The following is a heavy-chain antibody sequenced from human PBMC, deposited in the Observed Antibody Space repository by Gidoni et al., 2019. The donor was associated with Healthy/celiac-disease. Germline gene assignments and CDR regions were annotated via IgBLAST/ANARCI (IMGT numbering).Heavy chain of an antibody. D-gene: IGHD1-26*01. Sequence: EVQLLESGGGLVQPGGSLRLSCAASGFTFSRYPMSWVRQAPGKGLEWVSAISGSGGSTYYADSVKGRFTISRDNSKNTLYLQMNSLRAEDTAVYYCAKTDAFSGSYWVSFDYWGQGTLVTVSS. CDR2: ISGSGGST. CDR1: GFTFSRYP. CDR3: AKTDAFSGSYWVSFDY. V-gene: IGHV3-23*01. J-gene: IGHJ4*02.